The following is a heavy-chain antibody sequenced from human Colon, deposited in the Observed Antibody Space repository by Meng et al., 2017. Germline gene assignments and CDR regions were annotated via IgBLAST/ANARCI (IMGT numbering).Heavy chain of an antibody. CDR3: ARRVQYSSGYYYFDF. CDR2: IYRSGST. V-gene: IGHV4-4*02. D-gene: IGHD3-22*01. J-gene: IGHJ4*02. Sequence: QSHVPVPGPGLVKPTGPLPLTRGASGGYPIGSNWWTGVRQAPGMALEWIGEIYRSGSTNYNQSLKSLVTISIDTSKNEFSLKLTSVTAADTALYYCARRVQYSSGYYYFDFWGQGTLVTVSS. CDR1: GGYPIGSNW.